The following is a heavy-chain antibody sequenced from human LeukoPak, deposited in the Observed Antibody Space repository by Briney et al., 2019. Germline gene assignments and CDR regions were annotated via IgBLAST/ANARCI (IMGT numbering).Heavy chain of an antibody. V-gene: IGHV3-21*01. CDR1: GFTFSSYS. D-gene: IGHD3-3*01. CDR3: ARGEDYDFWGGYWNYFDY. CDR2: ISSSSSYI. Sequence: PGGSLRLSCAASGFTFSSYSMTWVRQAPGKGLEWVSSISSSSSYIYYADSVKGRFTISRDNAKNSLYLQMSSLRAEDTAVYYCARGEDYDFWGGYWNYFDYRGQGTLVTVSS. J-gene: IGHJ4*02.